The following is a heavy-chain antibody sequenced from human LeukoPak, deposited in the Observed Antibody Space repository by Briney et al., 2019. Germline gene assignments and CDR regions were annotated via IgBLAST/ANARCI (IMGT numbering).Heavy chain of an antibody. J-gene: IGHJ4*02. CDR1: GYTLTELS. V-gene: IGHV1-24*01. Sequence: GASVKVSCKVSGYTLTELSMHWVRQAPGKGLEWMGGFDPEDGETIYAQKFQGRVTMTEDTSTDTAYMELSSLRSEDTAVYYCATPRPSSWYQATYYFDYWGQGTLVTVSS. CDR2: FDPEDGET. CDR3: ATPRPSSWYQATYYFDY. D-gene: IGHD6-13*01.